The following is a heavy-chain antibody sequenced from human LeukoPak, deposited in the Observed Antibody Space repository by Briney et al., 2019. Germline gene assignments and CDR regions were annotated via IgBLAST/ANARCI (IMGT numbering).Heavy chain of an antibody. CDR3: ATPKYQLLGAYYYYYMDV. CDR1: GGSISSSSYY. CDR2: IYYSGST. J-gene: IGHJ6*03. D-gene: IGHD2-2*01. V-gene: IGHV4-39*01. Sequence: PSETLSLTCTVSGGSISSSSYYWGWIRQPPGKGLEWIGSIYYSGSTYYNPSLKSRVTISVDTSKNQFSLKLSSVTAADTAVYYCATPKYQLLGAYYYYYMDVWGKGATVTVSS.